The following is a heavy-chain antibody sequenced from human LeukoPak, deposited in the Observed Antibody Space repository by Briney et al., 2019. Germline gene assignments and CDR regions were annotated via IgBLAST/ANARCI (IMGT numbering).Heavy chain of an antibody. CDR2: IYTSGST. V-gene: IGHV4-4*07. CDR1: GGSISIYY. J-gene: IGHJ4*02. Sequence: PSETLSLTCTVPGGSISIYYWSWIRQPAGKGLEWIGRIYTSGSTNYNPSLKSRVTMSVDTSKNQFSLKLSSVTAADTAVYYCACSRLYYYDSSGYPDQTDYWGQGTLVTVSS. D-gene: IGHD3-22*01. CDR3: ACSRLYYYDSSGYPDQTDY.